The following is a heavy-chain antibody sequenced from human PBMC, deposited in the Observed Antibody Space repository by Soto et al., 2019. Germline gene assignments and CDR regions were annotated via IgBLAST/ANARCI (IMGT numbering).Heavy chain of an antibody. CDR2: IYCSGST. V-gene: IGHV4-61*01. J-gene: IGHJ3*02. Sequence: PSVTLSLPCTVSGGSVSSGSYYWSWIRQPPGKGLEWIGYIYCSGSTNYNPSLKSRVTRSVDTSKNLCSLKLSSVTAAATAVYYCAIEEVEMATMRDAFEIWDQGKMVAVSS. CDR1: GGSVSSGSYY. CDR3: AIEEVEMATMRDAFEI.